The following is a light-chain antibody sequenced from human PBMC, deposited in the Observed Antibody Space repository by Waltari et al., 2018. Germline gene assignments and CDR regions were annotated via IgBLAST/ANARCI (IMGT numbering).Light chain of an antibody. CDR2: WAS. Sequence: DIVMTQSPDSLAVSLGERATINCKSSQSVLYSSNNKNYLAWYQQKPGQPPKLLIYWASTRESGVPDRFSGSGSVTDFTLTISSLQAEDVAVYYCQQYYSTPLRTFGQGTKVEIK. V-gene: IGKV4-1*01. CDR1: QSVLYSSNNKNY. CDR3: QQYYSTPLRT. J-gene: IGKJ1*01.